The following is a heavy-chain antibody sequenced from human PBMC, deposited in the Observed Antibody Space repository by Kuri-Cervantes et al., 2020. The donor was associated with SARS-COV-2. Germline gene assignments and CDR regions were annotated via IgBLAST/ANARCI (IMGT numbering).Heavy chain of an antibody. Sequence: SVKVSCVASGNSFTSYGISWVRQAPGQGLEWMGGIIPVLGTANYAQKFKGRITITADKSTSTAYMQLSSLRSEDVAVYYCTRAGEMATIGASAFDIWGQGTMVTVSS. D-gene: IGHD5-24*01. CDR2: IIPVLGTA. CDR3: TRAGEMATIGASAFDI. CDR1: GNSFTSYG. J-gene: IGHJ3*02. V-gene: IGHV1-69*10.